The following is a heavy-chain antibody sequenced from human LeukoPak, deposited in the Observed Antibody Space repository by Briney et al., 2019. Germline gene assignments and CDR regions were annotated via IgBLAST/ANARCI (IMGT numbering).Heavy chain of an antibody. J-gene: IGHJ4*02. CDR3: ARRPLGHYYDSSGYYFHPFDY. D-gene: IGHD3-22*01. Sequence: PSETLSLTCAVYGGSFSGYYWSWIRQPPGKGLEWIGEINHSGSTNYNPSLKSRVTISVDTSKNQFSLKLSSVTAADTAVYCCARRPLGHYYDSSGYYFHPFDYWGQGTLVTVSS. CDR2: INHSGST. CDR1: GGSFSGYY. V-gene: IGHV4-34*01.